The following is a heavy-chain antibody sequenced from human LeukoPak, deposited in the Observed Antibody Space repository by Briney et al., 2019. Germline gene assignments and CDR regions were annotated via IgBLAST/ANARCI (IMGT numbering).Heavy chain of an antibody. CDR1: GGSISSSNW. J-gene: IGHJ3*02. D-gene: IGHD6-13*01. CDR3: ARDHSSSWYRGAFDI. Sequence: SETLSLTCAVSGGSISSSNWWSWVRQPPGKGLEWIREIYHSGSTNYNPSLKSRVTLSVDTSKNQFSLKLSSVTAADTAVYYCARDHSSSWYRGAFDIWGQGTMVTVSS. CDR2: IYHSGST. V-gene: IGHV4-4*02.